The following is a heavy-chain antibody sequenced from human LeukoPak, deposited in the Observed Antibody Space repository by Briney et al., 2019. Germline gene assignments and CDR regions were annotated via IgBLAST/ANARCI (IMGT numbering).Heavy chain of an antibody. J-gene: IGHJ4*02. Sequence: ASVKVSCKASGYTFTGYNMHWVRQATGQGLEWMGWINPNSGGTNYAQKFQGRVTMTRATSISTAYMELSRLRSDDTAVSYCARDPNPYFNYAIRYFDYWGQGTLVTVSS. D-gene: IGHD3-9*01. CDR1: GYTFTGYN. CDR2: INPNSGGT. CDR3: ARDPNPYFNYAIRYFDY. V-gene: IGHV1-2*02.